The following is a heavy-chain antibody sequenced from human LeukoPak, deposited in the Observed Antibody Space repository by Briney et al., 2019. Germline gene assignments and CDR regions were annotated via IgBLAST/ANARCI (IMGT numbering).Heavy chain of an antibody. V-gene: IGHV1-18*01. J-gene: IGHJ6*02. CDR3: ARDIGGQLAPNYYYYYGMDV. D-gene: IGHD6-13*01. CDR1: GYTFTSYG. Sequence: GASVKVSCKASGYTFTSYGISWVRQAPGQGLEWMGWISAYNGNTNYAQKLQGRVTMTTDTSTNTAYMELRSLRSDDTAVYYCARDIGGQLAPNYYYYYGMDVWGQGTTVTVSS. CDR2: ISAYNGNT.